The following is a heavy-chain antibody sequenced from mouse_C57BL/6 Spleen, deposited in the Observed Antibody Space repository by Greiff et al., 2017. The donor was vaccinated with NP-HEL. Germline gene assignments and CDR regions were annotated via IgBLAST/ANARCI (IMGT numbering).Heavy chain of an antibody. J-gene: IGHJ2*01. CDR2: IDPSDSYT. D-gene: IGHD1-3*01. Sequence: QVQLQQPGAELVMPGASVKLSCKASGYTFTSYWMHWVKQRPGQGLEWIGEIDPSDSYTNYNQKFKGKSTLTVDKSSSTAYMQLSSLTSEDSAIYYGSRFGSKGDYWGQGTTLTVSS. CDR1: GYTFTSYW. CDR3: SRFGSKGDY. V-gene: IGHV1-69*01.